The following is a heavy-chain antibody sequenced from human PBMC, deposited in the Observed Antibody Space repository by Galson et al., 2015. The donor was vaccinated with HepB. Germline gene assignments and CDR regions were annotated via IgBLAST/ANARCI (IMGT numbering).Heavy chain of an antibody. CDR1: KFPFSSFA. Sequence: SLRLSCAASKFPFSSFAMNWVRQAPGKGLEWVSRISSSGDTANYADFVKGRFSISRDNSKDTLYLQMNSLRVEDTAVYYCAKASCRGSTGEGGQGTLVTVSS. CDR2: ISSSGDTA. CDR3: AKASCRGSTGE. D-gene: IGHD3-10*01. J-gene: IGHJ4*02. V-gene: IGHV3-23*01.